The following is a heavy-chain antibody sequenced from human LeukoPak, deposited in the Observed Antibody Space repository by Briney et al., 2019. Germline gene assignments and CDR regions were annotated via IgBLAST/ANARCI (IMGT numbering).Heavy chain of an antibody. D-gene: IGHD4-17*01. V-gene: IGHV7-4-1*02. J-gene: IGHJ5*02. CDR1: GYTFTIYA. Sequence: GASVKVSCKASGYTFTIYAMNWVRQAPGQGLEWMGWINTNTGNPTYAQGFTGRFVFSLDTSVSTAYLQISSLKAEDTAVYYCARVFPRVGKYGDLPHNWFDPWGQGTLVTVSS. CDR3: ARVFPRVGKYGDLPHNWFDP. CDR2: INTNTGNP.